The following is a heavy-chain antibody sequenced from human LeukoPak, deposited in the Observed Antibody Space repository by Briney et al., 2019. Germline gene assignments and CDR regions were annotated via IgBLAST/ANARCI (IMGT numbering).Heavy chain of an antibody. Sequence: QPGRSLRLSCTASGFTFGDYVVSWVRQAPGKGLEWVANINQDGKKRYYVDSVKGRFTISRDNAKNLLYLQMNSLTAEDTAVYYCTRDLAAAATWGQGALVTVSS. V-gene: IGHV3-7*03. CDR3: TRDLAAAAT. J-gene: IGHJ5*02. D-gene: IGHD6-13*01. CDR1: GFTFGDYV. CDR2: INQDGKKR.